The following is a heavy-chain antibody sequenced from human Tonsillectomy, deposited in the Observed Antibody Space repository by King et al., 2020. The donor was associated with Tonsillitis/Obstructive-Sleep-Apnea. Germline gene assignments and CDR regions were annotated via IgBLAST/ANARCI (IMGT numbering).Heavy chain of an antibody. V-gene: IGHV3-33*01. J-gene: IGHJ6*03. CDR2: IWSDGSNK. CDR3: ARDSDYQPHYLNV. CDR1: GFTFRNYG. Sequence: VQLVESGGGVVQPGRSLRLSCAASGFTFRNYGMHWVRQAPGKGLEWVAVIWSDGSNKFYADSVKGRFTISRENSKNTLYLQMKRLRAEDTAVYYCARDSDYQPHYLNVWGKGTTVTVSS. D-gene: IGHD2-2*01.